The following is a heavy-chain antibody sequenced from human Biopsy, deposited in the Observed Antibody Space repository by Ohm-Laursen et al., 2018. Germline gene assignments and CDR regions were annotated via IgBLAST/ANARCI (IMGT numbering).Heavy chain of an antibody. CDR3: ALGGGSYVNFDY. D-gene: IGHD1-26*01. V-gene: IGHV4-59*01. CDR1: GGSISNYF. J-gene: IGHJ4*02. Sequence: SQTLSLTCAVSGGSISNYFWTWIRQPPGKGLEWIGYFRFEDRTSYNSSLKSRVTISADTSKNQFSLRLSSVTAAETAVYYCALGGGSYVNFDYWGQGTLVTASS. CDR2: FRFEDRT.